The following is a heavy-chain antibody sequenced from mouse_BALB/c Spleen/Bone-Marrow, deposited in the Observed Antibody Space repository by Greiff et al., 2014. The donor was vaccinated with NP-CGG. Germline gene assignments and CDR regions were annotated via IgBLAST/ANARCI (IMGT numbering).Heavy chain of an antibody. V-gene: IGHV1S56*01. D-gene: IGHD2-3*01. J-gene: IGHJ4*01. Sequence: QVQLQQSGAELVKPGASVRVSCKASGFTFTTYYIHWVKQRPGQGLEWIGWIYPSNGNTNYNEKFRGKAMLTADKSSSTAYMQLSSLASEDSEVYFCARWLLPYYAMDYWGQGTSVTVSS. CDR1: GFTFTTYY. CDR2: IYPSNGNT. CDR3: ARWLLPYYAMDY.